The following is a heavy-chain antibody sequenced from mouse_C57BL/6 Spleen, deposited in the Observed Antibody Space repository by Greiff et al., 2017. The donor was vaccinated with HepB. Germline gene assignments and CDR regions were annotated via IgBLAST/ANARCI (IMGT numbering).Heavy chain of an antibody. CDR2: IYPGNSDT. CDR1: GYTFTSYW. Sequence: EVQLVESGTVLARPGASVKMSCKTSGYTFTSYWMHWVKQRPGQGLEWIGAIYPGNSDTSYNQKFKGKAKLTAVTSASTAYMELSSLTNEDSAVYYCTRSYYSNYYYAMDYWGQGTSVTVSS. J-gene: IGHJ4*01. D-gene: IGHD2-5*01. CDR3: TRSYYSNYYYAMDY. V-gene: IGHV1-5*01.